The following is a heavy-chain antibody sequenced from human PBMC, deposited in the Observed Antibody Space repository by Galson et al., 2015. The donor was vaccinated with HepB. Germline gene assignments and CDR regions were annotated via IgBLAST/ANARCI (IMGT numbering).Heavy chain of an antibody. V-gene: IGHV1-69*02. CDR2: IIPILGIA. J-gene: IGHJ6*02. CDR1: GGTFSSYT. D-gene: IGHD3-16*01. Sequence: SVKVSCKASGGTFSSYTISWVRQAPGQGLEWMGRIIPILGIANYAQKFQGRVTITADKSTSTAYMELSSLRSEDTAVYYCARALGRERWASGASIGGYYYYGMDVWGQGTTVTVSS. CDR3: ARALGRERWASGASIGGYYYYGMDV.